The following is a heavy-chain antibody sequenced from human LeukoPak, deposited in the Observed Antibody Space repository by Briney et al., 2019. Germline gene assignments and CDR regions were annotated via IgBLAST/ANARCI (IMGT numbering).Heavy chain of an antibody. CDR3: AREGGSKNWFDP. Sequence: GGSLRLSCAASGFTFNNYEMNWVRQAPGKGLEWISYVTSSGGTTYYADSVKGRFTISRDNAKNSLYLQMNSLRVEDTAVYYCAREGGSKNWFDPWGQGTLVTVSS. CDR1: GFTFNNYE. V-gene: IGHV3-48*03. CDR2: VTSSGGTT. D-gene: IGHD1-26*01. J-gene: IGHJ5*02.